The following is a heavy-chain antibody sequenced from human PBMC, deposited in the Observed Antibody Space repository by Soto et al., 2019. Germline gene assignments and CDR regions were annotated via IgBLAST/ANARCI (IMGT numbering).Heavy chain of an antibody. J-gene: IGHJ4*02. V-gene: IGHV1-18*01. CDR3: VRERCSGGACLFFFFDT. CDR2: ISTFNGNR. D-gene: IGHD2-15*01. Sequence: GASAKVSWQDSGYGLPSYGSKWVRQAPEQGLEWVGWISTFNGNRNSAQRFQGRITLTTDTSTSTAYMELSSLRSDDTAVYYCVRERCSGGACLFFFFDTWGQGTLVTVSS. CDR1: GYGLPSYG.